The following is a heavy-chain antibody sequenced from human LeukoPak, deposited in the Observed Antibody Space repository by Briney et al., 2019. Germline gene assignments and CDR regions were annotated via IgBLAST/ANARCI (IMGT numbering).Heavy chain of an antibody. CDR3: ARDIIDSGGSSWPNDAFDI. CDR1: GGSISSSSYY. J-gene: IGHJ3*02. V-gene: IGHV4-39*07. Sequence: SETLSLTCTVSGGSISSSSYYWGWIRQPPGKGLEWIGSIYYSGSTYYNPSLKSRVTISVDTSKNQFSLKLSSVTAADTAVYYCARDIIDSGGSSWPNDAFDIWGQGTMVTVSS. D-gene: IGHD6-13*01. CDR2: IYYSGST.